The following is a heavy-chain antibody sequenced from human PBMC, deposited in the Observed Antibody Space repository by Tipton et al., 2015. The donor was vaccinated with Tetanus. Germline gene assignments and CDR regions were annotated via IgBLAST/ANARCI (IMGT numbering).Heavy chain of an antibody. J-gene: IGHJ4*02. CDR1: GFTFSTYA. CDR3: AKDGCFSVGCLGSDY. V-gene: IGHV3-23*01. CDR2: ISGSSGST. D-gene: IGHD5/OR15-5a*01. Sequence: GSLRLSCAASGFTFSTYAMSWVRQAPGKGLEWVSAISGSSGSTYYADSVKGRFTISRDNSKNTLYLQMNSLRADDTAVYYCAKDGCFSVGCLGSDYWGQGNLVTVSS.